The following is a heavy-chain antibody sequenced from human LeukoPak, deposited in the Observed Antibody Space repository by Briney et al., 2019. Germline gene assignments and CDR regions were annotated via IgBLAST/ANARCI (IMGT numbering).Heavy chain of an antibody. J-gene: IGHJ4*02. CDR1: GGSISNGSYY. CDR3: ARVLRAASWRSYDY. Sequence: PSETLSLTCTVSGGSISNGSYYWSWDRQPPGKGLEWIGYIYYNGGTNYNPSLKSRVTISIDTSTNQFSLRLNSMTAADTAVYYCARVLRAASWRSYDYWGQGSLVAVSS. V-gene: IGHV4-61*01. CDR2: IYYNGGT. D-gene: IGHD5-18*01.